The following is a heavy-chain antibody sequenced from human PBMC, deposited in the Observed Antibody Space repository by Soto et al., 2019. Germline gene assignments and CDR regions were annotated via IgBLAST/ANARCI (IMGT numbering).Heavy chain of an antibody. Sequence: SETLSLTCTVSGGSITSSYWSWIRRPPGKGLEWIAYIYDTGISGYTPSTSYNPSLKSRVTMSADTSKSQFSLKLTSVTAADTAVYYCARGDDAFFYYGLDVWGQGITVTVSS. CDR2: IYDTGISGYTPST. J-gene: IGHJ6*02. D-gene: IGHD1-1*01. CDR1: GGSITSSY. V-gene: IGHV4-59*01. CDR3: ARGDDAFFYYGLDV.